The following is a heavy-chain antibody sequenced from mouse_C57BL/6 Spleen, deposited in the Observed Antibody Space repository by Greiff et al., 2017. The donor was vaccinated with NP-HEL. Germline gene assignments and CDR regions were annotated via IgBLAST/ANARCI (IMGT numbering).Heavy chain of an antibody. CDR3: ARGTNWGGFDV. D-gene: IGHD4-1*01. CDR1: GYAFSSSW. V-gene: IGHV1-82*01. Sequence: VQLQESGPELVKPGASVKIPCKASGYAFSSSWMNWVKQRPGKGLEWIGRIYPGDGDTNYNGKFKGKATLTADKSSSTAYMQLSSLTSEDSAVYFCARGTNWGGFDVWGTGTTVTVSS. J-gene: IGHJ1*03. CDR2: IYPGDGDT.